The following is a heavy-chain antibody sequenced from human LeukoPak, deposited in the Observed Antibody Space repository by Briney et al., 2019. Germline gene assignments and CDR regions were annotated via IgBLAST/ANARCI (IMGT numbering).Heavy chain of an antibody. CDR2: INTDGTVT. Sequence: PGGALRLSCAASGFTFSKYWMLWVRHAPGKGLDNVSRINTDGTVTTYADSVKGRFTVSRDNADNTMFLQMNSVRGEDTAVYYCATKQWLAPPPDSWGQGTPVTASS. CDR3: ATKQWLAPPPDS. V-gene: IGHV3-74*01. CDR1: GFTFSKYW. D-gene: IGHD6-19*01. J-gene: IGHJ4*02.